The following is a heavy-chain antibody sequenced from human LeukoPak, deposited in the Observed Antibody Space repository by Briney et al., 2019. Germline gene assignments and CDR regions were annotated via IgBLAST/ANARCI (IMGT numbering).Heavy chain of an antibody. J-gene: IGHJ4*02. Sequence: GGSLRLSCAASGFTFSSYSMNWVRQAPGKGLEWVSSISSSSSSYIYYADSVKGRFTISRDNAKNSLYLQMNSLRAEDTAVYYCARDGGGYYYDSSLDYWGQGTLVTVSS. D-gene: IGHD3-22*01. V-gene: IGHV3-21*01. CDR3: ARDGGGYYYDSSLDY. CDR2: ISSSSSSYI. CDR1: GFTFSSYS.